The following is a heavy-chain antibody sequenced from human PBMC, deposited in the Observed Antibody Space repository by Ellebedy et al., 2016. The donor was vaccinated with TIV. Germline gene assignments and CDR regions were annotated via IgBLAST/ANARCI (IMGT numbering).Heavy chain of an antibody. Sequence: ASVKVSCKVSGYTLTELSMHWVRQAPGKGLEWMGGFDPEDGEIIYAQRFQGRLNMTEDTSTDTAYMELSSLRSEDTAVYYCATIGPNWAWFDPWGQGTLVTVSS. D-gene: IGHD3/OR15-3a*01. CDR1: GYTLTELS. J-gene: IGHJ5*02. V-gene: IGHV1-24*01. CDR2: FDPEDGEI. CDR3: ATIGPNWAWFDP.